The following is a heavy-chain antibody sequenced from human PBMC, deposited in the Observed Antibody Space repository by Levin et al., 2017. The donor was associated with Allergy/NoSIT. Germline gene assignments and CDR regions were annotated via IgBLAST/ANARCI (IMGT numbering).Heavy chain of an antibody. CDR2: IYWDDDK. Sequence: SGPTLVKPTQTLTLTCTFSGFSLSTSGVGVGWVRQPPGKALEWLALIYWDDDKRYSPSLKSRLTITKDTSKNQVVLTMTNMDPVDTATYYCAHRRPAATLGEFDYWGQGTLVTVSS. V-gene: IGHV2-5*02. CDR3: AHRRPAATLGEFDY. J-gene: IGHJ4*02. CDR1: GFSLSTSGVG. D-gene: IGHD2-2*01.